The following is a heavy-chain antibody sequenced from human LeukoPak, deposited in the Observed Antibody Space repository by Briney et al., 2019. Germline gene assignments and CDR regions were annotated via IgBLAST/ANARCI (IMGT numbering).Heavy chain of an antibody. CDR2: ICTSGST. D-gene: IGHD1-26*01. CDR3: AREWGNAGLFDY. CDR1: GGSMSSGSYY. V-gene: IGHV4-61*02. J-gene: IGHJ4*02. Sequence: SQTLSLTCTVSGGSMSSGSYYWSWIRQPAGKGLEWIGRICTSGSTKYNPSVESRVTISVDTPKNQFSLKLNSVTAADTAVYYCAREWGNAGLFDYWGQGTLVTVSS.